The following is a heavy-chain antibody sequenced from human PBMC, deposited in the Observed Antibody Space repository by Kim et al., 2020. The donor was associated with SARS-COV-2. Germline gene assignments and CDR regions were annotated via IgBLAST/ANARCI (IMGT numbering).Heavy chain of an antibody. CDR2: IYSDGKNT. V-gene: IGHV3-23*03. CDR1: GFSFSSYA. CDR3: AKSRGYSFGYPLGDVDF. D-gene: IGHD5-18*01. J-gene: IGHJ4*02. Sequence: GGSLRLSCAASGFSFSSYAMSWVRQAPGKGLEFVSVIYSDGKNTYYEDSVKGRFTISRDNSKNTLYMQMSSLRVEDTAVYYCAKSRGYSFGYPLGDVDFWGQGTLVAVSS.